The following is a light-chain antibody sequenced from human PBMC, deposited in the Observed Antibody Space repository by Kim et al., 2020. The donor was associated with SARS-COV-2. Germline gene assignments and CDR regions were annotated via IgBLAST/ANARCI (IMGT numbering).Light chain of an antibody. CDR3: QQRTNWLT. Sequence: SVGTYLAWYQQKPGQAPRLLIYGASNRATGIPARFSGSGSGTDFTLTISSLEPEDFAVYYCQQRTNWLTFGGGTKVDIK. V-gene: IGKV3-11*01. CDR2: GAS. CDR1: SVGTY. J-gene: IGKJ4*01.